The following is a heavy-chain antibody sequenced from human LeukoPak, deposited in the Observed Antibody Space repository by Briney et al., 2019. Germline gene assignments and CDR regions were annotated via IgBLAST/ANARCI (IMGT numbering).Heavy chain of an antibody. CDR3: AREPRSDDFWSGNIYYFDY. Sequence: SETLSLTCAVYGGSFSGYYWSWIRQPPGKGLEWIGELNHSGDTNYNPSLKSRVTMSVDTSKNQFSLKLSSVTAADTAVYYCAREPRSDDFWSGNIYYFDYWGQGTLVTVSS. CDR2: LNHSGDT. CDR1: GGSFSGYY. D-gene: IGHD3-3*01. J-gene: IGHJ4*02. V-gene: IGHV4-34*01.